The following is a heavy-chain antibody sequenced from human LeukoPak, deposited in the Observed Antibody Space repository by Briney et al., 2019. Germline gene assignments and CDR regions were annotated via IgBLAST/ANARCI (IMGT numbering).Heavy chain of an antibody. D-gene: IGHD2-2*01. V-gene: IGHV4-4*07. CDR3: ARLSVPAFGGAFDI. Sequence: SETLSLTCTVCGGSISSYFWSWIRQPAGKGLEYVGRIYTSGTTNYNPSLKSRVTMSLDASKNQFSLKLTSVTAADTAVYYCARLSVPAFGGAFDIWGLGTMVTVSS. J-gene: IGHJ3*02. CDR2: IYTSGTT. CDR1: GGSISSYF.